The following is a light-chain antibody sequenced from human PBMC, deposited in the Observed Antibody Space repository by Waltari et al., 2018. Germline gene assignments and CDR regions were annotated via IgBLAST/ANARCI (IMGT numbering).Light chain of an antibody. CDR2: EAS. V-gene: IGKV1-5*03. J-gene: IGKJ1*01. Sequence: DIQMTQSPSTLSASVGDRVTITCRASQNIDSWLTWYQQKQGKAPNCLIYEASNLKSGVPSRFSGSVSGTEFTLTISSLQPDDFATYYCQHYKNYPRTFGQGTEVEIK. CDR3: QHYKNYPRT. CDR1: QNIDSW.